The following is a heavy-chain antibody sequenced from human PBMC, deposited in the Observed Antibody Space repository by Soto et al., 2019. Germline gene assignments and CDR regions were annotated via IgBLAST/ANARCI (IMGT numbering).Heavy chain of an antibody. CDR3: ATTRDGYNRVFDY. Sequence: XSVKVSCKASGDTFSRYAISWVRQAPGQGLECMGWMNXNSGNXGYAKKFQGRXXMTRNNSXXKAYTELSSLRSEETALYYCATTRDGYNRVFDYWGQGTLVTVSS. CDR2: MNXNSGNX. CDR1: GDTFSRYA. V-gene: IGHV1-8*01. D-gene: IGHD5-12*01. J-gene: IGHJ4*02.